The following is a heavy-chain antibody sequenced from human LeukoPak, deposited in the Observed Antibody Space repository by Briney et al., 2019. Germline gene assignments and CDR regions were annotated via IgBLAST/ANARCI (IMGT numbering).Heavy chain of an antibody. J-gene: IGHJ6*04. D-gene: IGHD3-22*01. CDR3: AGPCGSSGYPLRDV. CDR1: GGSFSGYY. Sequence: SETLSLTCAVYGGSFSGYYWSWIRQPPGKGLEWIGEINHSGSTNYNPSLKSRVTISVDTSKNQFSLKLSSVTAADTAVYYCAGPCGSSGYPLRDVWGKGTTVTVSS. CDR2: INHSGST. V-gene: IGHV4-34*01.